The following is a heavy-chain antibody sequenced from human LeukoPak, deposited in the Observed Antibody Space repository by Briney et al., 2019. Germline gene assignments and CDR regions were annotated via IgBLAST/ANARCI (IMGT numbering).Heavy chain of an antibody. CDR3: ARGGPRVVIAAAGIDY. D-gene: IGHD6-13*01. CDR1: GGSFSGYY. J-gene: IGHJ4*02. V-gene: IGHV4-34*01. Sequence: SETLSLTCAVYGGSFSGYYWSWIRQPPGKGLEWIGEINHSGSTNYNPSLKSRVTISVDTSKNQFSLKLSPVTAADTAVYYCARGGPRVVIAAAGIDYWGQGTLVTVSS. CDR2: INHSGST.